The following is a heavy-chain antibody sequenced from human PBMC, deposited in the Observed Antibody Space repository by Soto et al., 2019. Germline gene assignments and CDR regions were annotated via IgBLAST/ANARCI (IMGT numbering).Heavy chain of an antibody. Sequence: SETLSLTCSVSGGSLDNYYWTWIRQPPGKGLEFIGYIYYKGTTTYNPSLKSRVAISIDTSKNQFSLQLTSVIAADTAIYYCARLGDYYQSLGTWGRGTLVTSPQ. D-gene: IGHD3-22*01. V-gene: IGHV4-59*08. CDR1: GGSLDNYY. CDR3: ARLGDYYQSLGT. J-gene: IGHJ5*02. CDR2: IYYKGTT.